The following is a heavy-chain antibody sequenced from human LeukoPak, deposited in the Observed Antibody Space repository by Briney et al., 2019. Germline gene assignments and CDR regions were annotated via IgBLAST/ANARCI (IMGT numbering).Heavy chain of an antibody. CDR3: AKWGCTTTTCYRGGFYFDY. V-gene: IGHV3-11*04. CDR2: ISSSGSTI. Sequence: GGSLRLSCAASGFTFSDYYMSWIRQAPGKGLEWVSYISSSGSTIYYADSVKGRFTISRDNSKNTLYLQMNSLGAEDTAVYYCAKWGCTTTTCYRGGFYFDYWGQGTLVTVSS. J-gene: IGHJ4*02. D-gene: IGHD2-2*02. CDR1: GFTFSDYY.